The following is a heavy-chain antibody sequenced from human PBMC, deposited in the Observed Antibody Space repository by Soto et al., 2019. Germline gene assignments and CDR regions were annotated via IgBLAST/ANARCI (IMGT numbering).Heavy chain of an antibody. CDR2: INAANGDT. D-gene: IGHD6-13*01. V-gene: IGHV1-3*01. J-gene: IGHJ5*02. Sequence: ASVKVSFKASGYTFTSYGIHWVRQAPGQRLEWMGWINAANGDTKYSPKFQGRVTITRDTSASTAYMELSSLRSEDTAVYYCVRRHVSATGTDWFDPWGQGTLVTVSS. CDR3: VRRHVSATGTDWFDP. CDR1: GYTFTSYG.